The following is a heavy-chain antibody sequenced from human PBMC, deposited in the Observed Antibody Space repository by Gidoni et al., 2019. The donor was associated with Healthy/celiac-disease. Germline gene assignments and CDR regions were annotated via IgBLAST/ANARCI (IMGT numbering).Heavy chain of an antibody. D-gene: IGHD1-26*01. Sequence: EVQLVESGGGLVKPAVSLRLSCAASALPFSNAWMSWVRQAPGKGLEWVGRIKSKTDGGTTDYAAPVKGRFTISRDESKNTLYLQMNSRKTEDTAVYYCTTRALVGTNEALDIWGQGTMVTVSS. J-gene: IGHJ3*02. CDR1: ALPFSNAW. CDR3: TTRALVGTNEALDI. CDR2: IKSKTDGGTT. V-gene: IGHV3-15*01.